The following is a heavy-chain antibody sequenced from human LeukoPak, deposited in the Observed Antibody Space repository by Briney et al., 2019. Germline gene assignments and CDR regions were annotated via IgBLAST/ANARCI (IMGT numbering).Heavy chain of an antibody. D-gene: IGHD2/OR15-2a*01. CDR3: ARDQTLVAIGASGY. J-gene: IGHJ4*02. V-gene: IGHV3-48*04. Sequence: QSGGSLRLSCAAFGFTFSSYTMNWVRQAPGKGLEWVSCISDSSSIINYADSVKGRFTISRDNVRNSLYLQMNSLRAEDTGIYYCARDQTLVAIGASGYWGQGTLVTVSS. CDR2: ISDSSSII. CDR1: GFTFSSYT.